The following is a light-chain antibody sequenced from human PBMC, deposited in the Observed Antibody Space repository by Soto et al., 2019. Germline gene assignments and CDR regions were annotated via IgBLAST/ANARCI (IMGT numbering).Light chain of an antibody. CDR3: QQLNTYPLFT. J-gene: IGKJ3*01. V-gene: IGKV1-9*01. Sequence: DIQLTQSPSFLSASVGDRVTITCRASQDISRYLAWYQQKAGKAPKLLIYAASTLQKGVPSRFSGSGSETEFTLTISSRQPYDFATYYCQQLNTYPLFTFGPGTEVDI. CDR2: AAS. CDR1: QDISRY.